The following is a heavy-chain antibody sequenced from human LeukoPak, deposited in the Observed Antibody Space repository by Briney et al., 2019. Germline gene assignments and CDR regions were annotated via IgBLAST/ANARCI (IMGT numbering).Heavy chain of an antibody. D-gene: IGHD3-10*01. CDR3: AKGGFGELLYRYYFDY. Sequence: GGSLRLSCAASGFTFSSYAMSWVRQAPGKGLEWVSAISGSGGSTYYADSVKGRFTISRDNSKNLLYLHMNSLRAEDTAVYYCAKGGFGELLYRYYFDYWRQGTLVSVSS. J-gene: IGHJ4*02. CDR1: GFTFSSYA. V-gene: IGHV3-23*01. CDR2: ISGSGGST.